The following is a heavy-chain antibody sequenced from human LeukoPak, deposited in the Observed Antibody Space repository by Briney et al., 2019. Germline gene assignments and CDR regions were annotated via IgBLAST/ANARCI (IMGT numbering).Heavy chain of an antibody. J-gene: IGHJ5*02. D-gene: IGHD3-9*01. CDR2: IYYSGST. CDR3: ARSNYDTLTGYSGWFDP. CDR1: GGSISSYY. Sequence: SETLSLTCTVSGGSISSYYWSWIRQPPGKGPEWIGYIYYSGSTNYNPSLKSRVTISVDTSKNQFSLKLSSVTAADTAVYYCARSNYDTLTGYSGWFDPWGQGTLVTVSS. V-gene: IGHV4-59*08.